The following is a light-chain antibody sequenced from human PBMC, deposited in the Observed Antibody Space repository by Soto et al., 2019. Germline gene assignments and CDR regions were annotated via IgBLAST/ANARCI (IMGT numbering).Light chain of an antibody. Sequence: EIVLTQSPGTLSLSPGVRATLSCRASQSVANSYIAWYQQKPGQAPRLLIYGASSRVTGIPDRFTGSGSGTDFTLTITRLEPEDFAVYHCQQYGSSPWTFGQGTKVEIK. CDR1: QSVANSY. CDR2: GAS. V-gene: IGKV3-20*01. CDR3: QQYGSSPWT. J-gene: IGKJ1*01.